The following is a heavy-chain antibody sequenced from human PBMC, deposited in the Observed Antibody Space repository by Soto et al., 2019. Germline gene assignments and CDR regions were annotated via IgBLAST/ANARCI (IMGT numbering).Heavy chain of an antibody. CDR3: ARHRGDFWSGYYTSDAFDI. V-gene: IGHV3-33*01. CDR1: GFTFSSYG. Sequence: SLRLSCAASGFTFSSYGMHWVRQAPGKGLEWVAVIWYDGSNKYYADSVKGRFTIFRDNSKNTLYVQMNSLRAEDTAVYYCARHRGDFWSGYYTSDAFDIWGQGTMVTVSS. CDR2: IWYDGSNK. J-gene: IGHJ3*02. D-gene: IGHD3-3*01.